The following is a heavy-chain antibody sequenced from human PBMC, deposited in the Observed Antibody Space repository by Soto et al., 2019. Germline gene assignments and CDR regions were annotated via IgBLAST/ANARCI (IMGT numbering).Heavy chain of an antibody. V-gene: IGHV3-33*01. D-gene: IGHD6-19*01. CDR1: GFTFSSYG. J-gene: IGHJ4*02. Sequence: QVQLVESGGGVVQPGRSLRLSCAASGFTFSSYGMHWVRQAPGKGLEWVAVIWYDGSNKYYADSVKGRFTISRDNSKDTLYLQMNSLGAEDTAVYYCVVGDAYSTGWGFDYWGQGTLVTVSS. CDR3: VVGDAYSTGWGFDY. CDR2: IWYDGSNK.